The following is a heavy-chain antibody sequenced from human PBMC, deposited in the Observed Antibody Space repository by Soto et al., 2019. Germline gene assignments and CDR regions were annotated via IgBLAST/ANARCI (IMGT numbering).Heavy chain of an antibody. CDR1: GGTFSSYA. J-gene: IGHJ6*02. D-gene: IGHD3-3*01. CDR2: IIPIFGTA. V-gene: IGHV1-69*13. Sequence: ASVKVSCKASGGTFSSYAISWVRQAPGQGLEWMGGIIPIFGTANYAQKFQGRVTITADESTSTAYMELSSLRSEDTAVYYCAGPIFGVVTNYYYYYGMDVWGQGTTVTVSS. CDR3: AGPIFGVVTNYYYYYGMDV.